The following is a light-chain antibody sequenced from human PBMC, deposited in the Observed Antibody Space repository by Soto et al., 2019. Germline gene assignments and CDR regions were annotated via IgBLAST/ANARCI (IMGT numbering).Light chain of an antibody. CDR2: GAS. CDR3: QQYDDWLRLT. J-gene: IGKJ4*01. V-gene: IGKV3D-15*01. CDR1: QSVNIY. Sequence: EIVMTQSPATLSVSPGERATLSCRASQSVNIYLAWYQQKPGQAPRLLIFGASYRATGIPARFSGSGSGTESNLTISSLQSEDFAVYFCQQYDDWLRLTFGGGTKVEIK.